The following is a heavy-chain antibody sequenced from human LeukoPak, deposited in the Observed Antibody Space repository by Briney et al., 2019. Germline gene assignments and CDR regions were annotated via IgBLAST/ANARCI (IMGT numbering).Heavy chain of an antibody. CDR1: GFTFSNYA. Sequence: GASLRLSCAASGFTFSNYAMNWVRQAPGKGLEQVSLISGSDGSTYYVDSVKGRFTISRDNSKNTFYLQMNSLRAEDTAVYYCTTELEVRGVIITEITDYWGQGTLVTVSS. V-gene: IGHV3-23*01. CDR2: ISGSDGST. J-gene: IGHJ4*02. CDR3: TTELEVRGVIITEITDY. D-gene: IGHD3-10*01.